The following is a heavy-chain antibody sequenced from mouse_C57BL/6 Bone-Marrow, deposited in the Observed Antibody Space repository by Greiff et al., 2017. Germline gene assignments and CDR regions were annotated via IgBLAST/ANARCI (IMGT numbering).Heavy chain of an antibody. Sequence: EVKLMESGGGLVKPGGSLKLSCAASGFTFSSYAMSWVRQTPEKRLEWVATISDGGSYTYYPANVKGRFTISSDNAKNNLYLQMSHLKSEDTAMYYCARETRLYDGYYRRFDYWGQGTTLTVSS. D-gene: IGHD2-3*01. CDR3: ARETRLYDGYYRRFDY. CDR1: GFTFSSYA. J-gene: IGHJ2*01. V-gene: IGHV5-4*01. CDR2: ISDGGSYT.